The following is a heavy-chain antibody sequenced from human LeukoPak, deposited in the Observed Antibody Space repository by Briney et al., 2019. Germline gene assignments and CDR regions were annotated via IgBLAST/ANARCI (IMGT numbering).Heavy chain of an antibody. V-gene: IGHV1-46*01. CDR2: INPSGGST. Sequence: ASVKVSCKASGYTFTSYYMHWVRQAPGQGLEWMGIINPSGGSTSYAQKFQGRVTMTRDMSTSTVYMELSSLRSEDTAVYYCAREDTAMVITDAFDIWGQGTMVTVSS. D-gene: IGHD5-18*01. CDR3: AREDTAMVITDAFDI. CDR1: GYTFTSYY. J-gene: IGHJ3*02.